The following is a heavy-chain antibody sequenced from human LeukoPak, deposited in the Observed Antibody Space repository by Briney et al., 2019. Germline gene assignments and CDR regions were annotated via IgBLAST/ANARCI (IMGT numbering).Heavy chain of an antibody. J-gene: IGHJ4*02. D-gene: IGHD6-13*01. CDR2: ISSSGSTI. CDR1: GFTFSSYE. CDR3: ARDRSRAAAGTWFDY. Sequence: PGGSLRLSCAASGFTFSSYEMNWVRQAPGKGLEWVSYISSSGSTIYYADSVKGRFTISRDNAKNSLYLQVNSLRAEDTAVYYCARDRSRAAAGTWFDYWGQGTLVTVSS. V-gene: IGHV3-48*03.